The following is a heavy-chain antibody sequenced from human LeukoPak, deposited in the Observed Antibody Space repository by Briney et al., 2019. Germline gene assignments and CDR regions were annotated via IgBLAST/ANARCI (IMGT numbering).Heavy chain of an antibody. CDR2: IYWDDDN. CDR3: AHSNAGLSYDYVWGSYRYPQTFDY. CDR1: GFSLSTSGVG. J-gene: IGHJ4*02. D-gene: IGHD3-16*02. Sequence: SGPTLVNPTQTLTLTCTFSGFSLSTSGVGVGWIRQPPGKALEWLALIYWDDDNRYSPSLKRRLTLTKDTSKNQGVLTMTNLDPVDTATYYCAHSNAGLSYDYVWGSYRYPQTFDYWGQGTLVTVSS. V-gene: IGHV2-5*02.